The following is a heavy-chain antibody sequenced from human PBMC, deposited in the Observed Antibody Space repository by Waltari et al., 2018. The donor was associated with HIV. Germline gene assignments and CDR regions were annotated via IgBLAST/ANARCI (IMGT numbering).Heavy chain of an antibody. D-gene: IGHD6-19*01. CDR3: ATCNIGSGWYLKSPIRI. J-gene: IGHJ4*02. Sequence: VQMLESGGDLVQPGGSLRLSCAVSGLNFATSGLVWVRQAPGKGLGWISAITRSGGRTYYAEAVKGRFIISRDNSKKTVTLQLKNLRLGDTAMYYCATCNIGSGWYLKSPIRIWGQGTLVTVS. CDR2: ITRSGGRT. CDR1: GLNFATSG. V-gene: IGHV3-23*01.